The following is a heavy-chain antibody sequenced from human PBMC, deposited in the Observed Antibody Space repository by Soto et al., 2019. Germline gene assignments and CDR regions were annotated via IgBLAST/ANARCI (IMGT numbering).Heavy chain of an antibody. D-gene: IGHD5-18*01. CDR2: ISAYNGNT. J-gene: IGHJ4*02. CDR1: GYTFTIYG. CDR3: ARDRGYSYGGDY. Sequence: QVQLVQSGAEVKKPGASVKVSCKASGYTFTIYGISWVRQAPGQGLEWMGWISAYNGNTNYAQKLQGRVTMTTDTSMSTGYMELRSLRSDDPAVYYCARDRGYSYGGDYWGQGTLVTVSS. V-gene: IGHV1-18*01.